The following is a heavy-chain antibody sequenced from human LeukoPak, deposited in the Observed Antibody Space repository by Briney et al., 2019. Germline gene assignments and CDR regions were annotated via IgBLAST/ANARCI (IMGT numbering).Heavy chain of an antibody. D-gene: IGHD3-22*01. CDR2: INRDGSTI. CDR1: GFTFSSYW. V-gene: IGHV3-74*01. J-gene: IGHJ4*02. Sequence: GGSLRLSCAASGFTFSSYWMHWVRQAPGKGLVWVSSINRDGSTISYADSVKGRFTISRDNAKNTVYQQMNSLRAEDTAVYYCAREPPPNHYDSGGYDYLGQGTLVTVSS. CDR3: AREPPPNHYDSGGYDY.